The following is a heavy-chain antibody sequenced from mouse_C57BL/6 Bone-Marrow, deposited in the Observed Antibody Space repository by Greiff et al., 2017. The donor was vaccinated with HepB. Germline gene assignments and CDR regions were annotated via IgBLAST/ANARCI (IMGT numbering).Heavy chain of an antibody. CDR2: ISSGGSYT. V-gene: IGHV5-6*02. D-gene: IGHD3-2*02. J-gene: IGHJ4*01. CDR1: GFTFSSYG. CDR3: ARRRQLRMDD. Sequence: EVKLVESGGDLVKPGGSLKLSCAASGFTFSSYGMSWVRQTPDKRLEWVATISSGGSYTYYPDSVKGRFTISRDNAKNTLYPQMSSLKSEDTAMYYCARRRQLRMDDLGQGTSVTVSS.